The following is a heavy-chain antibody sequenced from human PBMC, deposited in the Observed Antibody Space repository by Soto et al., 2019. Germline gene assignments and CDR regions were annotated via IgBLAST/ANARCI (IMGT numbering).Heavy chain of an antibody. J-gene: IGHJ3*02. CDR2: IIPIFGTA. V-gene: IGHV1-69*13. D-gene: IGHD6-6*01. Sequence: GASVKVSCKASGGTFSSYAINWVRQAPGQGLEWMGGIIPIFGTANYAQNFQGRVTITADESTTTAYMALSSLRSEDTAVYYCAKHSTSSDAFDIWGQGTMVTV. CDR1: GGTFSSYA. CDR3: AKHSTSSDAFDI.